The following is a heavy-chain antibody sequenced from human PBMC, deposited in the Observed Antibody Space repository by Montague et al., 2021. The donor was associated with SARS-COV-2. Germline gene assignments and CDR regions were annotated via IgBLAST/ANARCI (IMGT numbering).Heavy chain of an antibody. Sequence: SETLSLTCTVSGGSISNFYWTWIRSPPGKGLDWIGSISYTGSTNYNPSLKSRVAISVDMSKNQFSLKLTSVTAADTAFYYCARINPTGVDFWGQGTLVTVSS. CDR1: GGSISNFY. D-gene: IGHD1-14*01. CDR2: ISYTGST. CDR3: ARINPTGVDF. J-gene: IGHJ4*02. V-gene: IGHV4-59*12.